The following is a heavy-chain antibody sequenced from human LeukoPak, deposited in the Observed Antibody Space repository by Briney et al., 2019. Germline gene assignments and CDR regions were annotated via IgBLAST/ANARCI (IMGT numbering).Heavy chain of an antibody. D-gene: IGHD1/OR15-1a*01. Sequence: SETLSLTCTVSGGSISSYYWSWIRQPPGKGLEWMGYIYYSGSTNYNPSLKSRVTISVDTSKNQFSLKLSSVTAADTAVYYCAREGTSVADYYYYGMDVWGQGTTVTVSS. J-gene: IGHJ6*02. V-gene: IGHV4-59*01. CDR1: GGSISSYY. CDR2: IYYSGST. CDR3: AREGTSVADYYYYGMDV.